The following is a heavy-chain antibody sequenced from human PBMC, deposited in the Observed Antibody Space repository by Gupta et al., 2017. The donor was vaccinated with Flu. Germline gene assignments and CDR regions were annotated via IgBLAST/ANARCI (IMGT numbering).Heavy chain of an antibody. J-gene: IGHJ4*02. CDR3: AKGGVAFCEAAY. CDR1: GFTFSSFW. V-gene: IGHV3-7*01. CDR2: IKEDGSES. D-gene: IGHD2-21*01. Sequence: EVQLVESGGGSVQPGGSLRLSCAASGFTFSSFWMTWVRQAPGKGLEWVANIKEDGSESYYADSLKGRFTISRDNAKNALYLQINSLRAEDTAVYYGAKGGVAFCEAAYWGQGTLVTVSS.